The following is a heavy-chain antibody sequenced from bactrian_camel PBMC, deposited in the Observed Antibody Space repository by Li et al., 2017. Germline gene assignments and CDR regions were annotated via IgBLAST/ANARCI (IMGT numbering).Heavy chain of an antibody. Sequence: HVQLVESGGGSVGAEGSLRLTCVGSGITYRDPCMGWFRQAPGKERERIATMDGYGRTDYAPSVKGRFTITGETAKKVLYLQMDSLKPSDTAMYFCAVRLNSGCPILPRDFSEWGQGTQVTVS. CDR3: AVRLNSGCPILPRDFSE. V-gene: IGHV3S55*01. CDR1: GITYRDPC. J-gene: IGHJ4*01. D-gene: IGHD2*01. CDR2: MDGYGRT.